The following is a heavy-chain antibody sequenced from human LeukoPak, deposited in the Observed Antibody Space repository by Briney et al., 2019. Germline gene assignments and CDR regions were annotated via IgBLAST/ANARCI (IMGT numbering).Heavy chain of an antibody. Sequence: GASVKVSCKASGYTFTKYYIHWVRQAPGQGLEWMGIINPRGGSTIYSQKFQGRVAMTRDMSTSTVYMELSSLRSEDTVLYYCARDPKDDTSGYYYFDYWGQGTLVTVSS. J-gene: IGHJ4*02. CDR2: INPRGGST. D-gene: IGHD3-22*01. CDR1: GYTFTKYY. V-gene: IGHV1-46*01. CDR3: ARDPKDDTSGYYYFDY.